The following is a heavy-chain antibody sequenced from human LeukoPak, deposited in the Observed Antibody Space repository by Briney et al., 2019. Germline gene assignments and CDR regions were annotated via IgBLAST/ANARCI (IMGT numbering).Heavy chain of an antibody. CDR1: GFTFSNYA. V-gene: IGHV3-23*01. CDR3: AKGSTGYSAYDV. Sequence: GGSLRLSCAASGFTFSNYAMSWVRQAPGKGLEWVSSLSGSGGITYYADSVKARFTISRDNSKNTLYLQMNSLRAEDTAVFYCAKGSTGYSAYDVWGQGTLVTVSS. J-gene: IGHJ4*02. D-gene: IGHD5-12*01. CDR2: LSGSGGIT.